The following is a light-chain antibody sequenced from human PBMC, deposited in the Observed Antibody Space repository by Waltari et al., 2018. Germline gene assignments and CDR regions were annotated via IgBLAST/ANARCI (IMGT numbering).Light chain of an antibody. Sequence: DIQMTQSPSSLSASLGDRVTITCRASQVIRIDLNWYQQKPGRAPDRLIYAASTLQSGVPSRFSGSGSATEFTLTINSLQPEDVATYYCLQHYSHPWTFGQGTKVE. V-gene: IGKV1-17*01. CDR3: LQHYSHPWT. J-gene: IGKJ1*01. CDR1: QVIRID. CDR2: AAS.